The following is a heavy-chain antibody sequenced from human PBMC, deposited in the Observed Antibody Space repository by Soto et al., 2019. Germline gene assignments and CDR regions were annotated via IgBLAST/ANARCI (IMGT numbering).Heavy chain of an antibody. V-gene: IGHV3-66*01. Sequence: EVQLVESGGGLVQPWGSLRLSCAASGFTVSSNYMSWVRQAPGKGLEWVSVIYSGGSTYYADSVKGRFTISRDNSKNTLYLQMNSLRAEDTAVYYCARDGIAGPYYFDYWGQGTLVTVSS. CDR1: GFTVSSNY. CDR3: ARDGIAGPYYFDY. D-gene: IGHD6-13*01. CDR2: IYSGGST. J-gene: IGHJ4*02.